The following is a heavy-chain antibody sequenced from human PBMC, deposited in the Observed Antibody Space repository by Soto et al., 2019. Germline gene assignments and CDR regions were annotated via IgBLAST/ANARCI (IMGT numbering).Heavy chain of an antibody. J-gene: IGHJ3*02. CDR1: GGSISSGGYY. CDR2: IYYSGST. CDR3: ARKEDCSSTSCYRGLSAFDI. Sequence: SETLSLTCTVSGGSISSGGYYWSWIRQHPGKGLEWIGYIYYSGSTYYNPSLKSRVTISVDTPKNQFSLKLSSVTAADTAVYYCARKEDCSSTSCYRGLSAFDIWGQGTMVTVSS. D-gene: IGHD2-2*01. V-gene: IGHV4-31*03.